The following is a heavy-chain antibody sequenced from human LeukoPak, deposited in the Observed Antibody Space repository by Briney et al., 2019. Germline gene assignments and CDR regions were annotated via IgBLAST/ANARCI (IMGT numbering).Heavy chain of an antibody. Sequence: KPSETLSLTCAVYGGSFSGYYWSWLRQSPGKGLEWIGEISHSGSTNYNPSLKSRVSMSVDTSKNQFSLNLRSVIAADTAVYYRARGARFRNNWFDPWGQGTLVTVSS. CDR1: GGSFSGYY. D-gene: IGHD3-3*01. CDR3: ARGARFRNNWFDP. CDR2: ISHSGST. V-gene: IGHV4-34*01. J-gene: IGHJ5*02.